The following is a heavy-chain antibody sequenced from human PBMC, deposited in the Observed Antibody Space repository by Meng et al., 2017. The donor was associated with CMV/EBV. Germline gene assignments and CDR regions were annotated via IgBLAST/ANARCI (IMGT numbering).Heavy chain of an antibody. J-gene: IGHJ6*02. CDR2: IYSGGST. CDR3: ARVPKAYGLSGHYYYYGMDV. CDR1: GLTVSSNY. D-gene: IGHD3-3*01. Sequence: GESLKISCAASGLTVSSNYMSWVRQAPGKGLEWVSVIYSGGSTYYADSVKGRFTISRDNSKNTLYLQMNSLRAEDTAVYYCARVPKAYGLSGHYYYYGMDVWGQGTTVTVSS. V-gene: IGHV3-53*01.